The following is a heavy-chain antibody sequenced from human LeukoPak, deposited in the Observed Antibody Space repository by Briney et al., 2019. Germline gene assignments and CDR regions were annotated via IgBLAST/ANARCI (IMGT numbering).Heavy chain of an antibody. J-gene: IGHJ3*02. CDR2: ISWNSGSI. V-gene: IGHV3-9*01. CDR1: GFTFDDYA. D-gene: IGHD6-19*01. Sequence: PGGSLRLSCAASGFTFDDYAMHWVRQAPGKGLEWVSGISWNSGSIGYADSVKGRFTISRDNAKNSLYLQMNSLRAEDTALYYCAKDKGIAVASQAFDIWGQGTMVTVSS. CDR3: AKDKGIAVASQAFDI.